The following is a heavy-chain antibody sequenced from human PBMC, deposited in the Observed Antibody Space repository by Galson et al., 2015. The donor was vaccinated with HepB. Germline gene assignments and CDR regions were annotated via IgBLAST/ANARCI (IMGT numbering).Heavy chain of an antibody. Sequence: QSGAEVKKPGESLKISCKGSGYSFTSYWIGWVRQMPGKGLEWMGIIYPGDSDTRYSPSFQGQVTISADKSISTAYLQWSSLKASDTAMYYCARQRDGQLVPNYYYYYYMDVWGKGTTVTVSS. J-gene: IGHJ6*03. D-gene: IGHD6-6*01. CDR2: IYPGDSDT. CDR3: ARQRDGQLVPNYYYYYYMDV. V-gene: IGHV5-51*01. CDR1: GYSFTSYW.